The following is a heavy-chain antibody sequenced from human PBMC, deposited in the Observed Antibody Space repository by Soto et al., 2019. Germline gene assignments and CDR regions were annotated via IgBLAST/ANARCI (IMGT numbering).Heavy chain of an antibody. V-gene: IGHV3-7*01. Sequence: GGSLRLSWAASGFTFGSYWVSWVRQAPGKGLEWVANIKQDGSEKYYVDSVKGRFTISRDNAKNSLYLQMNSLRAEDTAVYYCAREIVRNDFWSGQGENWFDPWGQGTLVTVSS. D-gene: IGHD3-3*01. CDR3: AREIVRNDFWSGQGENWFDP. J-gene: IGHJ5*02. CDR1: GFTFGSYW. CDR2: IKQDGSEK.